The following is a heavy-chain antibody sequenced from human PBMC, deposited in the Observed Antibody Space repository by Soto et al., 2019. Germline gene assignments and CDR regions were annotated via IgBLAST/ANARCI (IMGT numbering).Heavy chain of an antibody. V-gene: IGHV1-2*04. J-gene: IGHJ5*02. D-gene: IGHD3-3*01. CDR1: GYTFTGYY. CDR2: INPNSGGT. CDR3: ARESFNYDFWSGYSPSWFDP. Sequence: ASVKVSCKASGYTFTGYYMHWVRQAPGQGLGWMGWINPNSGGTNYAQKFQGWVTMTRDTSISTAYMELSRLRSDDTAVYYCARESFNYDFWSGYSPSWFDPWGQGTLVTVSS.